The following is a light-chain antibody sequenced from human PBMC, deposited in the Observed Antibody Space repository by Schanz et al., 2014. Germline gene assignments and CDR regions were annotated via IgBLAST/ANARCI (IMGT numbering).Light chain of an antibody. Sequence: EIVMTQSPATLSVSPGERATLSCRASQSVSSSYLAWYQQKPGQAPRLLIYDVSNRATGIPARFSGSGSGTDFTLTISSLEPEDFAVYYCQQRTNWPLFGPGTKVDIK. CDR1: QSVSSSY. J-gene: IGKJ3*01. CDR3: QQRTNWPL. V-gene: IGKV3D-20*02. CDR2: DVS.